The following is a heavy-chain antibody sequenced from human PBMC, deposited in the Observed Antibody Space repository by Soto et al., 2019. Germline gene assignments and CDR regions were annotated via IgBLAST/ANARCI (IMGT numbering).Heavy chain of an antibody. J-gene: IGHJ5*02. V-gene: IGHV1-18*01. CDR2: ISAYNGNT. CDR1: GYTFTSYG. D-gene: IGHD3-22*01. CDR3: ARDRRYYYASSGDYPNWFDP. Sequence: QVQLVQSGAEVKKPGASVKVSCKASGYTFTSYGISWVRQAPGQGLEWMGWISAYNGNTNYAQKLQGRVTMTTDTSTSTAYMELMCMRSDDTDVYYCARDRRYYYASSGDYPNWFDPWGQGTLVTVSS.